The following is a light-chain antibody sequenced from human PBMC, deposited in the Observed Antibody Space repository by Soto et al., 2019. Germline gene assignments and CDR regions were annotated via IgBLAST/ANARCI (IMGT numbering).Light chain of an antibody. CDR2: GAS. V-gene: IGKV3-20*01. J-gene: IGKJ1*01. CDR3: QQYGSITWT. Sequence: VLAQSPGTLSLSPGERATLSCTGSQSISSNYLAWFQKKTGQYPRLLIYGASSRPTGIPDRFSGSGSGTDFTLAISRLEPDDFALYYCQQYGSITWTFGQGTKLDIK. CDR1: QSISSNY.